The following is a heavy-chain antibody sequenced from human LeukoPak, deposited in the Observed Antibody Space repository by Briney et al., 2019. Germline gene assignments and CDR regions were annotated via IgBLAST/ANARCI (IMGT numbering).Heavy chain of an antibody. J-gene: IGHJ6*03. CDR3: ARECYDFWSGPFRYYYYYIDV. Sequence: ASVKVSCKASGYTFTSYDINWVRQATGQGLEWMGWMNPNSGNTGYAQKFQGRVTMTRNTSISTAYMELSSLRSEDTAVYYCARECYDFWSGPFRYYYYYIDVWGKGTTVTVSS. D-gene: IGHD3-3*01. V-gene: IGHV1-8*01. CDR1: GYTFTSYD. CDR2: MNPNSGNT.